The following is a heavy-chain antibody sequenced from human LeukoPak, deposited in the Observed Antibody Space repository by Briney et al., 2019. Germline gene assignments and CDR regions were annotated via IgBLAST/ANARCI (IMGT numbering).Heavy chain of an antibody. CDR2: IYYSGST. CDR3: ARGRISSGQFDY. J-gene: IGHJ4*02. CDR1: GGSISGSSYY. V-gene: IGHV4-39*01. Sequence: SETLSLTCTVSGGSISGSSYYWGWIRQPPGKGLEWIGSIYYSGSTYYNPSLKSRVTIPEDTSKNQFSLKVSSVTAADTAVYYCARGRISSGQFDYWGQGTLVTVSS. D-gene: IGHD6-6*01.